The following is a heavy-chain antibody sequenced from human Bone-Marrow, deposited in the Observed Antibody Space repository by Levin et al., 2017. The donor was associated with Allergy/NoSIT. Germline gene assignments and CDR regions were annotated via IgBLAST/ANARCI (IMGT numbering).Heavy chain of an antibody. V-gene: IGHV5-51*01. D-gene: IGHD2-2*01. CDR1: GYSFTNYW. J-gene: IGHJ6*03. Sequence: GGSLRLSCKGYGYSFTNYWIGWVRQMPGKGLEWMGVIDPGDSDARYSPSFEGQVTISVDKSISTAYLQWNSLKASDTAIYFCASRSSASSTPYFYYYYMDVWGKGTTVIVSS. CDR3: ASRSSASSTPYFYYYYMDV. CDR2: IDPGDSDA.